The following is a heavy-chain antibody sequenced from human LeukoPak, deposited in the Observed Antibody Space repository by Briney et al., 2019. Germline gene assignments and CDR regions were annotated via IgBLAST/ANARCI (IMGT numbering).Heavy chain of an antibody. J-gene: IGHJ4*02. Sequence: GGSLRLSCAASGFTFSSYWMSWVRQAPGKGLEWVANIKNDGAVKNYVDSVKGRFTISRDNAKNSLYLQVNSLRAEDTAVYYCAKDSYSKGDFWGQGALVTVSS. CDR2: IKNDGAVK. D-gene: IGHD6-13*01. CDR3: AKDSYSKGDF. V-gene: IGHV3-7*01. CDR1: GFTFSSYW.